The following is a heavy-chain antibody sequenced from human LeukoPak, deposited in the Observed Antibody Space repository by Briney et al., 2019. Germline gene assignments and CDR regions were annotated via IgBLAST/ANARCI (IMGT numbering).Heavy chain of an antibody. CDR1: GFTFNRYA. CDR3: ARDKSDSGWYYFDF. Sequence: PGGSLRLSCAASGFTFNRYALHWVRQTPGKGLEWVAVISYDGSNIFYADSVQGRFTVSRDNSQNTLYLQMDSLRAEDTAVYHCARDKSDSGWYYFDFWGQGTLVTVSS. D-gene: IGHD6-19*01. CDR2: ISYDGSNI. J-gene: IGHJ4*02. V-gene: IGHV3-30-3*01.